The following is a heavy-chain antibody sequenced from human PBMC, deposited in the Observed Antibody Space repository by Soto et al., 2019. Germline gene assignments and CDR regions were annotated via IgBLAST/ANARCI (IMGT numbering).Heavy chain of an antibody. CDR2: IKSKVDGETT. CDR3: TILGY. V-gene: IGHV3-15*07. J-gene: IGHJ4*02. CDR1: GVTVTNAW. Sequence: EVQVVESGGDLVNPGGSLRLSCAASGVTVTNAWMHWVRQAPGKGLEWVGRIKSKVDGETTDYSAPVKGRFTISRDDSKATFYLQMNSLKTEHTALYYCTILGYGGQGTRVTVSS. D-gene: IGHD7-27*01.